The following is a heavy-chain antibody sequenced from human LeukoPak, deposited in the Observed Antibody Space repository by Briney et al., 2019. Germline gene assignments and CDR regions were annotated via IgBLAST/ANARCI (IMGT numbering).Heavy chain of an antibody. J-gene: IGHJ4*01. D-gene: IGHD3-22*01. Sequence: PGRSLRLACAASGFTFSRFGMHWVRQAPGKGLEWVAVIWYDGSNKYYADSVKGRFTISRDNSKNTLYLEMNSLRAEDTAVYYCARDYYYDSSGYWGYYFDYWGHGTLFSVSS. CDR2: IWYDGSNK. CDR1: GFTFSRFG. V-gene: IGHV3-33*01. CDR3: ARDYYYDSSGYWGYYFDY.